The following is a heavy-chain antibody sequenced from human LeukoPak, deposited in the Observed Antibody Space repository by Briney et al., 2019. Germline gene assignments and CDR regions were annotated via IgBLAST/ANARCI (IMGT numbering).Heavy chain of an antibody. CDR1: GNTFPKDY. J-gene: IGHJ4*02. CDR3: ARDLPTGAGSSAY. Sequence: GASVKVSFQASGNTFPKDYIHWVRQAPGQGLEWIGVINLSDGGTDYAQTFQGRVTMTRDTSTTTVYMELSSLRSEDTAVYYCARDLPTGAGSSAYWGQGTLVTVSS. D-gene: IGHD1-14*01. V-gene: IGHV1-46*01. CDR2: INLSDGGT.